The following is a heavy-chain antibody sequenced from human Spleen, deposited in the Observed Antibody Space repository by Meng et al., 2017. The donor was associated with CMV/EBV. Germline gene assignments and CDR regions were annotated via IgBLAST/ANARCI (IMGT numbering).Heavy chain of an antibody. Sequence: GSLRLSCAVSGGSIGSFYWTWIRKPPGKGLEWIGYVYNSGTTNYKPSLMSRVTISVDTSRNQFSLKLNFLTAADTALYYCARGNGGRHLGPWGQGTLVTVSS. J-gene: IGHJ5*02. CDR2: VYNSGTT. CDR3: ARGNGGRHLGP. V-gene: IGHV4-59*01. CDR1: GGSIGSFY. D-gene: IGHD2-8*01.